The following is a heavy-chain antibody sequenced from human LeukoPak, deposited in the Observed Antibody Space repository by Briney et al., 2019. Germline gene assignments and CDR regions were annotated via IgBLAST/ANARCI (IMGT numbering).Heavy chain of an antibody. CDR3: AKTMCTSDWYRGLDY. CDR2: ISTSGGTT. CDR1: GFTFSSYV. J-gene: IGHJ4*02. V-gene: IGHV3-23*01. D-gene: IGHD6-19*01. Sequence: GGSLRLSCAASGFTFSSYVMNWVRLAPGKGLEWVSVISTSGGTTYYADSVKGRFTMSRDNSKNTLYLQMNSLRAEDTAVYYCAKTMCTSDWYRGLDYWGQGTLVTVSS.